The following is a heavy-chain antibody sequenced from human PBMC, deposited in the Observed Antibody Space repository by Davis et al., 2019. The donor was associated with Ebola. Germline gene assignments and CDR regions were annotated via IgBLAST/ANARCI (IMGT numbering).Heavy chain of an antibody. V-gene: IGHV3-30*04. CDR1: GFTFSSYA. Sequence: GESLKISCAASGFTFSSYAMHWVRQAPGKGLEWVAVISYDGSNKYYADSVKGRFTISRDNSKNTLYLQMNSLRAEDTAVYYCARSKVGAFDAFDIWGQGTMVTVSS. CDR2: ISYDGSNK. CDR3: ARSKVGAFDAFDI. J-gene: IGHJ3*02. D-gene: IGHD1-26*01.